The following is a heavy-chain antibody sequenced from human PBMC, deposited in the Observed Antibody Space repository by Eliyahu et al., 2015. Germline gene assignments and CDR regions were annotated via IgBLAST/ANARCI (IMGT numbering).Heavy chain of an antibody. V-gene: IGHV1-69*01. J-gene: IGHJ4*02. CDR1: GGXFSNSA. CDR3: ARASSEHTTVGAAGGLFDY. D-gene: IGHD1-26*01. Sequence: QVQLVQSGAEVKKPGSSVXVSXKASGGXFSNSAXXWVRQAPGQGLEWMGGITPIFSTANYAQKFQGRVTISADESTSTAYMEVSSLRSEDTAVYYCARASSEHTTVGAAGGLFDYWGQGTLVTASS. CDR2: ITPIFSTA.